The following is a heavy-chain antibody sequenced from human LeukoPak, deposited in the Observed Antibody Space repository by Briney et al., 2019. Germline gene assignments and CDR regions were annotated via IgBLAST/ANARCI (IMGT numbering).Heavy chain of an antibody. CDR3: SEMSSY. D-gene: IGHD5-24*01. J-gene: IGHJ4*02. Sequence: GGSLRLSCAASGFAFSNAWMTWVRQAPGKGLEWVGRITRNAEGGTTAYAAPVKGRFTISRDDSRHTLYLQMNSLRTEDTAVYYCSEMSSYWGQGTLVTVSS. CDR1: GFAFSNAW. V-gene: IGHV3-15*01. CDR2: ITRNAEGGTT.